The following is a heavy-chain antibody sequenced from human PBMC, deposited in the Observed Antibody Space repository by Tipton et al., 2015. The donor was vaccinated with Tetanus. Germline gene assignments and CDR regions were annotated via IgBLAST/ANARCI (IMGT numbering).Heavy chain of an antibody. D-gene: IGHD2-15*01. CDR1: GGSISSSSYY. CDR2: IYYSGST. Sequence: TLSLTCTVSGGSISSSSYYWGWIRQPPGKGLEWIGSIYYSGSTYYNPSLKSRVTISVDTSKNQFSLKLSSVTAADTAVCYCARDDDLGYCSGGSCYSALDIWGQGTMVTVSS. J-gene: IGHJ3*02. V-gene: IGHV4-39*02. CDR3: ARDDDLGYCSGGSCYSALDI.